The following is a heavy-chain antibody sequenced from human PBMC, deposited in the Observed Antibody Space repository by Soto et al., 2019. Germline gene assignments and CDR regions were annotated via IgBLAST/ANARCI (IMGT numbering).Heavy chain of an antibody. CDR1: GFTFSSYW. D-gene: IGHD1-20*01. CDR3: ARDKSYNWNDGIQH. Sequence: PGGSLRLSCAASGFTFSSYWMSWVRQSPGKGLEWVANIKQDGSEKYYVDSVKGRFTISRDNAKNSLYLQMNSLRAEDTAVYYCARDKSYNWNDGIQHWGQGTLVTVSS. J-gene: IGHJ1*01. CDR2: IKQDGSEK. V-gene: IGHV3-7*01.